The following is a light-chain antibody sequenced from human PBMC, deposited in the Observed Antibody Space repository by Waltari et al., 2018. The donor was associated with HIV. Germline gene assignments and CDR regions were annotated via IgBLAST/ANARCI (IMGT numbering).Light chain of an antibody. CDR1: ESLLHSNGYNS. CDR3: MQVLQTPLT. CDR2: LGS. V-gene: IGKV2-28*01. J-gene: IGKJ4*01. Sequence: DIVMTQSPLSLPVTPGEPASISCGSSESLLHSNGYNSLNWYLQKPGQSPQLLIYLGSNRASGAPDRFSGSGSGTDFTLKISRVEVEDVGVYYCMQVLQTPLTFGGGTKVEIK.